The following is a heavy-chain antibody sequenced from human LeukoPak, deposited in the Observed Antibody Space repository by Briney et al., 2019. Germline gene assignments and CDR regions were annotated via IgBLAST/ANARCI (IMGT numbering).Heavy chain of an antibody. CDR1: RGTFSNYD. D-gene: IGHD2-8*01. V-gene: IGHV1-69*06. CDR2: IIPIFGTS. CDR3: ARRYCTNGVCYHDRGAFDI. J-gene: IGHJ3*02. Sequence: ASVKVSCKASRGTFSNYDISWVRQAPGQGLEWMGGIIPIFGTSNYAQKFQGRVTIIADKSTSTAYMELSSLRSEDTAVYYCARRYCTNGVCYHDRGAFDIWGQGTMVTVSS.